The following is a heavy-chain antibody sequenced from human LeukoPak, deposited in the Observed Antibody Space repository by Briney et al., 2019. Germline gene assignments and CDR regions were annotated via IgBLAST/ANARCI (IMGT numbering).Heavy chain of an antibody. J-gene: IGHJ4*02. CDR3: AREAGGIGTGCYEY. Sequence: GTSLRLSCAASGFTFNTSLMHWVRQAPGKGLEWVALISFDGTYKYYTDSLKGRFTISRDNSKNTVYLQMNSLRTDDTAIYYCAREAGGIGTGCYEYWGQGTLVTVSS. V-gene: IGHV3-30*03. CDR2: ISFDGTYK. D-gene: IGHD2-2*01. CDR1: GFTFNTSL.